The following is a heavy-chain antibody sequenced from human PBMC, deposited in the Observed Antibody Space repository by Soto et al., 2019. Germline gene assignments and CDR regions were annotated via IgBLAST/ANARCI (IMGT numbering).Heavy chain of an antibody. V-gene: IGHV3-23*01. D-gene: IGHD1-7*01. Sequence: EVQLLESGGGLVQPGGSLRLSCAASGFTFSSYAMSWFRQAPGKGLEWVSAISGSGGITYYADSEKGRFTLSRDNSKNTLYLQMSSLRAEATAVYYCAKERLGITGTTSKRRYYYYGMDVWGQGTTVTFSS. CDR2: ISGSGGIT. CDR3: AKERLGITGTTSKRRYYYYGMDV. CDR1: GFTFSSYA. J-gene: IGHJ6*02.